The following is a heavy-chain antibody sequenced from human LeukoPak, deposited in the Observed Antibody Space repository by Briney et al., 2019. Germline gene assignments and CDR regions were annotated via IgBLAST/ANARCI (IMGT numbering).Heavy chain of an antibody. V-gene: IGHV1-2*02. CDR3: ARRMVRGVIITGFDP. J-gene: IGHJ5*02. Sequence: ASVKVSCKASGYTFTGYYIHWVRQAPGQGLEWMGWVNPNTGGTNYEQTFQGRVSMTRDTSISTAYMELSRLTSDDTAVYYCARRMVRGVIITGFDPWGQGTLVTVSS. CDR1: GYTFTGYY. D-gene: IGHD3-10*01. CDR2: VNPNTGGT.